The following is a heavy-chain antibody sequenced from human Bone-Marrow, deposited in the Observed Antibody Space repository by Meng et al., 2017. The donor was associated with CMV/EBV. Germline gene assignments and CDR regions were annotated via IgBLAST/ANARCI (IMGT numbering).Heavy chain of an antibody. J-gene: IGHJ6*01. CDR2: ISGSGITT. CDR3: VKAPSREAPRHNRVYYYYGMDV. CDR1: GFTFSEYE. V-gene: IGHV3-48*03. Sequence: GESLKISCTGSGFTFSEYEMNWVRQAPGQGLEWISYISGSGITTYYGDSVKGRFTIYRDNAKNSLYLQMNSLRVEDTAVYHSVKAPSREAPRHNRVYYYYGMDVWGQGTMVTGSS. D-gene: IGHD1-1*01.